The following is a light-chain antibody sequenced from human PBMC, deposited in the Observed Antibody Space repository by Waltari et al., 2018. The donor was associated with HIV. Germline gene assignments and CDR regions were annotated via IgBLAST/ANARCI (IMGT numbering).Light chain of an antibody. CDR2: DVR. CDR1: SSDVGYYNL. V-gene: IGLV2-11*01. J-gene: IGLJ1*01. CDR3: CSYAGTYKV. Sequence: QSALTQPRSVSGSLGLSVSISCTGTSSDVGYYNLVSWYQQHPGKAPKLIIYDVRERPSGVADRFSASKSANTASLTISRLQADDEAEYYCCSYAGTYKVFGTGTQVTVL.